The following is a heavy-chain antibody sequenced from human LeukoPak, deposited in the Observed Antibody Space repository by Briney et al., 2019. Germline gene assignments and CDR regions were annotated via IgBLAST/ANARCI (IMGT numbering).Heavy chain of an antibody. Sequence: SETLSLTCTVSGGSISSGSYYWSWIRQPAGKGLEWIGRIYSGGSSDYNPSLKSRVTISIDTSNNQFSLKLTSVTAADTAVYYCARGLNYYESSGLGYWGQGTRVTVSS. J-gene: IGHJ4*02. CDR1: GGSISSGSYY. D-gene: IGHD3-22*01. CDR2: IYSGGSS. CDR3: ARGLNYYESSGLGY. V-gene: IGHV4-61*02.